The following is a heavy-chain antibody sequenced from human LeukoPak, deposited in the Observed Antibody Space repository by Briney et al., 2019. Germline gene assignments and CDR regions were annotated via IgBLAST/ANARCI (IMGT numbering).Heavy chain of an antibody. J-gene: IGHJ4*02. Sequence: GGSLRLSCAASGFTFSSYWMSWVRQAPGKGLEWVANIKQDGSEKYYVDSVKGRFTLSRDNAKNSLYLQMNSLRAEDTAVYYCARADDGSYEYYFDYWGQGTLVTVSS. CDR2: IKQDGSEK. D-gene: IGHD1-26*01. V-gene: IGHV3-7*01. CDR3: ARADDGSYEYYFDY. CDR1: GFTFSSYW.